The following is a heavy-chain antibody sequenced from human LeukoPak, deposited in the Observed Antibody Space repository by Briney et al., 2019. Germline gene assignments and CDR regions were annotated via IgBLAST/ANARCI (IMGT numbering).Heavy chain of an antibody. D-gene: IGHD3-10*01. Sequence: GGSLRLSCAASGFTFSRYGMHWVRQAPGKGLEWVALISYDGSNKYSTDSVKGRFTISRDNSKNALYLQMNSLTAEDTAFYCCARGGRSWDAFDIWGQGTMVTVSS. CDR3: ARGGRSWDAFDI. CDR1: GFTFSRYG. J-gene: IGHJ3*02. V-gene: IGHV3-30*03. CDR2: ISYDGSNK.